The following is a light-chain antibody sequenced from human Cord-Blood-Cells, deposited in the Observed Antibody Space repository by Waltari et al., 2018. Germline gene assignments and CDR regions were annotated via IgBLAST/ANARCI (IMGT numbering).Light chain of an antibody. Sequence: DIQLAPLPCSMSGSESNKVHRACRASQSISSYLNWYQQKPGKAPKLLIYAASSLQSGVPSRFSGSGSGTDFTLTISSLQPEDFATYYCQQSYSTLIFTFGPGTKVDIK. J-gene: IGKJ3*01. CDR2: AAS. CDR3: QQSYSTLIFT. CDR1: QSISSY. V-gene: IGKV1-39*01.